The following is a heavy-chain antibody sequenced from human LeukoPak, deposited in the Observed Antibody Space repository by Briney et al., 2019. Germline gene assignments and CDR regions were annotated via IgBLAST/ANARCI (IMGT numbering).Heavy chain of an antibody. CDR2: IVVGSGNT. D-gene: IGHD5-12*01. Sequence: SVKVSCTASGFTFTSSAMQWVRQARGQRLEWIGWIVVGSGNTNYAQKFQERVTITRDMSKSTAYMELSSLRSEDTAVYYCAATIPWMPKSEALFSWFDPWGQGTLVTVSS. V-gene: IGHV1-58*02. CDR1: GFTFTSSA. J-gene: IGHJ5*02. CDR3: AATIPWMPKSEALFSWFDP.